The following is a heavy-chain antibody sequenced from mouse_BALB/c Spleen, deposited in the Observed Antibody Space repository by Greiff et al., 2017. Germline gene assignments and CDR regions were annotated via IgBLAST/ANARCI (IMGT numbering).Heavy chain of an antibody. D-gene: IGHD2-4*01. CDR3: ARGLRRDYAMDY. Sequence: EVQLVESGPSLVKPSQTLSLTCSVTGDSITSGYWNWIRKFPGNKLEYMGYISYSGSTYYNPSLKSRISITRDTSKNQYYLQLNSVTTEDTATYYCARGLRRDYAMDYWGQGTSVTVSS. V-gene: IGHV3-8*02. CDR2: ISYSGST. J-gene: IGHJ4*01. CDR1: GDSITSGY.